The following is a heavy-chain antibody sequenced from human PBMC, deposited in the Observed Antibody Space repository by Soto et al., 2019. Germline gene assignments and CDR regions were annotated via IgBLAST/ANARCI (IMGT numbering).Heavy chain of an antibody. CDR3: ARDSPRGYSGYDPGGRAFDI. CDR1: GYTFTSYG. J-gene: IGHJ3*02. Sequence: ASVKVSCKASGYTFTSYGISWVRQAPGQGLEWMGWISAYNGNTNYAQKLQGRVTMTTDTSTSTAYMELRSLRSDDTAVYYCARDSPRGYSGYDPGGRAFDIWGQGTVVTVSS. V-gene: IGHV1-18*01. D-gene: IGHD5-12*01. CDR2: ISAYNGNT.